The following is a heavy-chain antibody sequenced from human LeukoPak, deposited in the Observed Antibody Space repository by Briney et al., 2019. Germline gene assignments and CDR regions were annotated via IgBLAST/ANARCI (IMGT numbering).Heavy chain of an antibody. Sequence: GGSLRLSCAASGFTFSSYSMNWVRQAPGKGLEWVSSISSSSSYIYYADSVKGRFTISRDNAKNSLYLQMNSLRAEDTAMYYCARSDDFWSGYYTVFDYWGQGTLVTVSS. J-gene: IGHJ4*02. CDR1: GFTFSSYS. D-gene: IGHD3-3*01. V-gene: IGHV3-21*01. CDR3: ARSDDFWSGYYTVFDY. CDR2: ISSSSSYI.